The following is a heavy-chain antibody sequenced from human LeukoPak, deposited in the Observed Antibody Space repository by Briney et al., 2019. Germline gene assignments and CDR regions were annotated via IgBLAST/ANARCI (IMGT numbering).Heavy chain of an antibody. V-gene: IGHV4-30-4*01. CDR1: NDSISSGDYY. CDR2: IFHRGGT. CDR3: ARLNSSSQFDP. J-gene: IGHJ5*02. Sequence: SETLSLTCTVSNDSISSGDYYWNWIRQPPGKGLEWIGYIFHRGGTSYNPSLKSRILFSVDTSQNQFSLKLSSVTAADTAVYYCARLNSSSQFDPWGQGTLVTVSS. D-gene: IGHD6-13*01.